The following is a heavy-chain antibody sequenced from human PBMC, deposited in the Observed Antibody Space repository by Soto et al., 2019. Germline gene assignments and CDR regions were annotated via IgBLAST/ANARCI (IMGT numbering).Heavy chain of an antibody. CDR3: ARDGYVYDRGGQYPDY. V-gene: IGHV3-30-3*01. CDR2: ISYDDDNK. CDR1: GFKFSDYS. Sequence: GGSLRLSCAASGFKFSDYSMHWVRQVQGRGLEWLAVISYDDDNKYYADSVKGRFTISRDNAKNTLSLQVNSLRAEATAIYYCARDGYVYDRGGQYPDYWGQGTLVTVSS. J-gene: IGHJ4*02. D-gene: IGHD3-10*02.